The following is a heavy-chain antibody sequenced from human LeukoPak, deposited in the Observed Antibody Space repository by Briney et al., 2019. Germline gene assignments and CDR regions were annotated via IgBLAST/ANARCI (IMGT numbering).Heavy chain of an antibody. CDR3: TRVTAYYAYGMDV. V-gene: IGHV3-15*01. CDR2: IKSKSDGATT. J-gene: IGHJ6*02. CDR1: GFTFKNAW. Sequence: PGGSLRLSCAASGFTFKNAWMSWVRQAPGKGLEWVGRIKSKSDGATTDYAAPVTGRFTISRDDSKNTLYLQMNSLKTEDTAVYYCTRVTAYYAYGMDVWGQGTTVTVSS. D-gene: IGHD2-21*02.